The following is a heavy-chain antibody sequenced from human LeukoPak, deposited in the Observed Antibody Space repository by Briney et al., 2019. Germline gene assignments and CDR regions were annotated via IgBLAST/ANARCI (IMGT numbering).Heavy chain of an antibody. CDR1: GYTFTGHY. D-gene: IGHD2-2*01. V-gene: IGHV1-2*02. CDR3: ARDYCSSTSCLVDWFDP. J-gene: IGHJ5*02. Sequence: ASVKVSCKASGYTFTGHYMHWVRQAPGQGLEWMGWINPNSGGTNYAQKFQGRVTMTRDTSINTAYMELSRLRSDDTAVYYCARDYCSSTSCLVDWFDPWGQGTLVTVSS. CDR2: INPNSGGT.